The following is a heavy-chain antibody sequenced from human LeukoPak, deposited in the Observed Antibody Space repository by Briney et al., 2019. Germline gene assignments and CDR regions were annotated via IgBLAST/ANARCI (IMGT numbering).Heavy chain of an antibody. CDR2: IIPIFGTA. Sequence: GASVKVSCKASGGTFSSYAISWVRQAPGQGLEWMGGIIPIFGTANYAQKFQGRVTITADESTSTAYMELSSLRSEDTAVYYCARDTPYCGGDCYLDYWGQGTLVTVSS. CDR3: ARDTPYCGGDCYLDY. J-gene: IGHJ4*02. CDR1: GGTFSSYA. V-gene: IGHV1-69*13. D-gene: IGHD2-21*02.